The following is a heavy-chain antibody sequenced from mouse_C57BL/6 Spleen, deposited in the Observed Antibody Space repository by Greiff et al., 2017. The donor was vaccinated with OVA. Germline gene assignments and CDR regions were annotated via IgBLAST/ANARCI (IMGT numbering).Heavy chain of an antibody. CDR1: GYTFTSYW. V-gene: IGHV1-55*01. CDR2: IYPGSGST. J-gene: IGHJ4*01. D-gene: IGHD1-1*01. CDR3: ARWGTTMDY. Sequence: VQLQQPGAELVKPGASVKMSCKASGYTFTSYWITWVKQRPGQGLEWIGDIYPGSGSTNYNEKFTSKATLTVDTSSSTAYMQLRSLASEDAAVYYCARWGTTMDYWGQGTSVTVSA.